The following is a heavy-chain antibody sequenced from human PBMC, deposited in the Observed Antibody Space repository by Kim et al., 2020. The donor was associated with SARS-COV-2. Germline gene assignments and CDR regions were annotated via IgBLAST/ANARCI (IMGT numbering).Heavy chain of an antibody. D-gene: IGHD3-22*01. CDR1: GYTFISYY. CDR3: ARDRQKSFYSDSSGQLYYFDY. J-gene: IGHJ4*02. CDR2: INPSGGVT. Sequence: ASVKVSCKASGYTFISYYIHWVRQAPGQGLEWMGIINPSGGVTTYAQKFQGRVTMTRTTSTSTVYMELSSLRSEDTALYYCARDRQKSFYSDSSGQLYYFDYWGQGTLVTVSS. V-gene: IGHV1-46*01.